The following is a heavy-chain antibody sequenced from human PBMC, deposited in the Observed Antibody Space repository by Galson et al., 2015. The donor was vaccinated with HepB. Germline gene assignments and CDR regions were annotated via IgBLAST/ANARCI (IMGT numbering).Heavy chain of an antibody. D-gene: IGHD5-18*01. V-gene: IGHV3-23*01. CDR2: ISGSGGST. J-gene: IGHJ5*02. Sequence: SLRLSCAASGFTLSSYAMSWVRQAPGKGLEWVSAISGSGGSTYYADSVKGRFTISRDNSKNTAYLQMNSLKTEDTAVYYCTRPYSYGYSLGSWGQGTLVTVSS. CDR3: TRPYSYGYSLGS. CDR1: GFTLSSYA.